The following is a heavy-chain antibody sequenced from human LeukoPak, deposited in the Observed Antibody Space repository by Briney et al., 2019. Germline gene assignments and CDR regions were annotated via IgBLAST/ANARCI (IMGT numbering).Heavy chain of an antibody. CDR1: GFTFSSYS. CDR3: AKDREPPFGRDYYGMDV. J-gene: IGHJ6*02. Sequence: GGSLRLSCAASGFTFSSYSMNWVRQAPGKGLEWVAVISYDGSNKYYADSVKGRFTISRDNSKNTLYLQMNSLRAEDTAVYYCAKDREPPFGRDYYGMDVWGQGTTVTVSS. CDR2: ISYDGSNK. V-gene: IGHV3-30*18. D-gene: IGHD1-14*01.